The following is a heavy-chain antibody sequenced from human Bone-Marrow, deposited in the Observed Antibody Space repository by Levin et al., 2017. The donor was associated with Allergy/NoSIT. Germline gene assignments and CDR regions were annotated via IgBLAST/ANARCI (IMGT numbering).Heavy chain of an antibody. V-gene: IGHV3-33*01. D-gene: IGHD3-10*01. CDR2: IWYDGSNK. Sequence: GGSLRLSCAASGFTFSSYGMHWVRQAPGKGLEWVAVIWYDGSNKYYADSVKGRFTISRDNSKNTLYLQMNSLRAEDTAVYYCARAHPVPGEDYYYGMDVWGQGTTVTVSS. CDR1: GFTFSSYG. J-gene: IGHJ6*02. CDR3: ARAHPVPGEDYYYGMDV.